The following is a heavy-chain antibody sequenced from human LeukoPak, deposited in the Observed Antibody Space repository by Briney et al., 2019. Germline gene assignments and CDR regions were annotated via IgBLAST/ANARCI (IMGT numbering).Heavy chain of an antibody. CDR1: GYSISSGYY. V-gene: IGHV4-38-2*01. CDR2: IYHSGST. CDR3: ARQTPVEYYYDKGDDY. D-gene: IGHD3-22*01. J-gene: IGHJ4*02. Sequence: PSETLSLTCAVSGYSISSGYYWGWIRQPPGKGLEWIGSIYHSGSTYYNPSLKSRVTISVDTSKNQFSLKLSSVTAADTAVYYCARQTPVEYYYDKGDDYWGQGTLVTVSS.